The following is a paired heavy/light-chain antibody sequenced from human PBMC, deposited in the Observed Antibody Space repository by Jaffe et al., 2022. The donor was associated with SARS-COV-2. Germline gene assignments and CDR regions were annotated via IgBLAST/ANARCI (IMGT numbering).Light chain of an antibody. CDR1: QSLVYSDGNTY. V-gene: IGKV2-30*01. CDR3: MQGTHPYT. CDR2: KVS. J-gene: IGKJ2*01. Sequence: DVVMTQSPLSLPVTLGQPASISCRSSQSLVYSDGNTYLNWFQQRPGQSPRRLIYKVSNRDSGVPDRFSGSGSGTDFTLKISRVEAEDVGVYYCMQGTHPYTFGQGTKLEIK.
Heavy chain of an antibody. Sequence: QVQLVESGGGVVQPGRSLRLSCAASGFTFSSYGMHWVRQAPGKGLEWVAVIWYDGSNKYYADSVKGRFTISRDNSKNTLYLQMNSLRAEDTAVYYCARDSPLYDYVWGSYPAHDAFDIWGQGTMVTVSS. V-gene: IGHV3-33*01. CDR3: ARDSPLYDYVWGSYPAHDAFDI. CDR2: IWYDGSNK. D-gene: IGHD3-16*02. J-gene: IGHJ3*02. CDR1: GFTFSSYG.